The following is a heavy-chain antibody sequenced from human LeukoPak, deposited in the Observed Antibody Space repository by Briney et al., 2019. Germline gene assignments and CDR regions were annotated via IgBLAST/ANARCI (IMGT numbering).Heavy chain of an antibody. Sequence: GGSLRLSCAASGFTFSSYAMSWVRQAPGKGLELVSAIGGSGGSTYYADSVKGQFTIARDNSENTLYLQMNSLRAEDTAVYYCAKSRNTGYSLFDYWGQGTLVTVSS. D-gene: IGHD3-9*01. CDR2: IGGSGGST. J-gene: IGHJ4*02. CDR1: GFTFSSYA. V-gene: IGHV3-23*01. CDR3: AKSRNTGYSLFDY.